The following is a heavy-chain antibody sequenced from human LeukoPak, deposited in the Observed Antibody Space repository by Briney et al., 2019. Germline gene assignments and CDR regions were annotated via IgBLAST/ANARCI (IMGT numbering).Heavy chain of an antibody. D-gene: IGHD2-2*01. CDR1: GFTFDDYG. Sequence: GGSLRLSCAASGFTFDDYGMRWVRQDPGKGLEWVSGINWNGGSTGYADSVKGRFTISRDNAKNSLYLQMNSLRAEDTALYYCARGSPSGGSTSWFSYWGQGTLVTVSS. V-gene: IGHV3-20*04. J-gene: IGHJ4*02. CDR3: ARGSPSGGSTSWFSY. CDR2: INWNGGST.